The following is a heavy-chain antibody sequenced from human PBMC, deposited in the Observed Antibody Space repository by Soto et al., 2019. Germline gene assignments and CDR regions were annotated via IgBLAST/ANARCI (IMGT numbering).Heavy chain of an antibody. J-gene: IGHJ5*02. CDR1: GGSISSYY. CDR2: IYYSGST. CDR3: ARVKTSGYHNWFDP. D-gene: IGHD3-22*01. Sequence: SETLSLTCTVSGGSISSYYWSWIRQPPGKGLEWIGYIYYSGSTNYNPSLKSRVTISVDTSKNQFSLKLRSLRSDDTAVYYCARVKTSGYHNWFDPWGQGTLVTVSS. V-gene: IGHV4-59*01.